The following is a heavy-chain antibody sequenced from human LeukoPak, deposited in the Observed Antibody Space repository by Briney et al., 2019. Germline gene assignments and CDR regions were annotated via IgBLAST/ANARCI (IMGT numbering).Heavy chain of an antibody. CDR1: GFTFDDYA. CDR3: AKGGRSSSWYSVPSFYYYYMDV. CDR2: ISWNSGSI. D-gene: IGHD6-13*01. Sequence: PGGSLRLSCAASGFTFDDYAMHWVRQAPGKGLEWVSGISWNSGSIGYADSVKGRFTISRDNAKNSLYLQMNSLRAEDMALYYCAKGGRSSSWYSVPSFYYYYMDVWGKGTTVTVSS. V-gene: IGHV3-9*03. J-gene: IGHJ6*03.